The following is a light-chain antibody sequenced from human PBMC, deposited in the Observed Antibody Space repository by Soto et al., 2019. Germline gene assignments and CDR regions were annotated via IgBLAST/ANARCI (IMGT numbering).Light chain of an antibody. Sequence: QSVLAQPASVSGSPGQSITISCTGTSSDIGSYNYISWYQQYPDKGPKLIIYCVTNRPSGVSNRFSGSKSGYTASLTISGLQAEDEADYYCCSYTTTTTYVFGTGTKLTVL. V-gene: IGLV2-14*03. CDR1: SSDIGSYNY. CDR3: CSYTTTTTYV. J-gene: IGLJ1*01. CDR2: CVT.